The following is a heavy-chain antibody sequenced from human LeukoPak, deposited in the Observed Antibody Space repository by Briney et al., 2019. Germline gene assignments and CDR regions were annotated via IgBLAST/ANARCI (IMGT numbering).Heavy chain of an antibody. Sequence: SETLSLTCAVSGCSISSGGYSWSWIRQPPGKGLEWIGYIYHSGSTYYNPSLKSRVTISVDRSKNQFSLKLSSVTAADTAVYDCARGEQRSRVPAAHFDYWGQGTLVTVSS. J-gene: IGHJ4*02. CDR2: IYHSGST. CDR1: GCSISSGGYS. V-gene: IGHV4-30-2*01. CDR3: ARGEQRSRVPAAHFDY. D-gene: IGHD2-2*01.